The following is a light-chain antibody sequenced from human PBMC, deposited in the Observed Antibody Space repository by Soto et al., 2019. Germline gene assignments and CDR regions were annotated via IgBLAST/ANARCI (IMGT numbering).Light chain of an antibody. Sequence: QSVLTQPPSVSAAPGQKVTISCSGSSSNIGKSYVSWYQQLPGTAPKLLIYDNNKRPSGIPDRFSGSKSGTSATLGITGLQTGDEADYYCGTWDSSLSAHWVFGGGTKVTV. CDR1: SSNIGKSY. J-gene: IGLJ3*02. CDR3: GTWDSSLSAHWV. V-gene: IGLV1-51*01. CDR2: DNN.